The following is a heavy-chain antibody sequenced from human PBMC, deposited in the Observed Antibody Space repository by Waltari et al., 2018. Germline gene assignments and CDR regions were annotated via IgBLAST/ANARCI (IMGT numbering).Heavy chain of an antibody. CDR3: TRDSNDYFFS. Sequence: QVQLQESGPGVVKPSETLSLTCTVSGGFINNNYWSWIRQPAGKGLEWIGRIFAGGSTNYNSSLKSRVTMSIDTTRNQFSLRLVDVTAADAAVYYCTRDSNDYFFSWGQGALVAVSS. CDR1: GGFINNNY. D-gene: IGHD4-17*01. J-gene: IGHJ4*02. V-gene: IGHV4-4*07. CDR2: IFAGGST.